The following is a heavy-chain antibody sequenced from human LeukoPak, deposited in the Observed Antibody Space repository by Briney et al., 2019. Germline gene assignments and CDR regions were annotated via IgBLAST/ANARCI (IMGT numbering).Heavy chain of an antibody. V-gene: IGHV3-23*01. J-gene: IGHJ6*02. CDR1: GFTFSSYA. CDR2: ISGSGGST. Sequence: GGSLRLSRAASGFTFSSYAMSWVRQAPGKGLEWVSAISGSGGSTYYADSVKGRFTISRDNSKSTLYLQMNSLRAEDTAVYYCAKGSGTTYYYYGIDVWGQGTTVTVSS. CDR3: AKGSGTTYYYYGIDV. D-gene: IGHD3-10*01.